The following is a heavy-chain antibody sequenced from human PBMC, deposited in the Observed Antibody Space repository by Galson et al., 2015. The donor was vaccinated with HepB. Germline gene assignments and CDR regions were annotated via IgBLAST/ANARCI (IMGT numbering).Heavy chain of an antibody. V-gene: IGHV1-24*01. CDR1: GYTLTELS. D-gene: IGHD3-9*01. J-gene: IGHJ5*02. CDR3: ARELVKATAYWFDP. CDR2: FDPEDGET. Sequence: SVKVSCKVSGYTLTELSMHWVRQAPGKGLEWMGGFDPEDGETIYAQKFQGRVTITADESTSTAYMELSSLRSEDTAVYYCARELVKATAYWFDPWGQGTLVTVSS.